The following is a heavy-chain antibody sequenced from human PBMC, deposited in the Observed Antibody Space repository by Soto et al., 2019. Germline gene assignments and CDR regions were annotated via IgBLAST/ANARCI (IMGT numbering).Heavy chain of an antibody. CDR1: GYSFTSYW. CDR2: IDPSDSYT. V-gene: IGHV5-10-1*01. Sequence: GESLKISCKGSGYSFTSYWISWVRQMPGKGLEWMGRIDPSDSYTNYSPSFQGHVTISADKSISTAYLQWSSLKASDTAMYYCARRGYYDSSGYAPFDYWSQGTLVTVSS. D-gene: IGHD3-22*01. J-gene: IGHJ4*02. CDR3: ARRGYYDSSGYAPFDY.